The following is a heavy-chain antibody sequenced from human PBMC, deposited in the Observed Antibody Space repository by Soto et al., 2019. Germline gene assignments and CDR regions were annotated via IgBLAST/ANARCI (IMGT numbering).Heavy chain of an antibody. CDR1: GFTFSDYY. CDR2: ISSSGSTI. Sequence: GGSLRLSCAASGFTFSDYYMSWIRQAPGKGLEWVSYISSSGSTIYYADSVKGRFTISRDNAKNSLYLQMNSLRAEDTAVYYCAREEKTPYYDFWSGPNWFDPWGQGTLVTVSS. CDR3: AREEKTPYYDFWSGPNWFDP. V-gene: IGHV3-11*01. J-gene: IGHJ5*02. D-gene: IGHD3-3*01.